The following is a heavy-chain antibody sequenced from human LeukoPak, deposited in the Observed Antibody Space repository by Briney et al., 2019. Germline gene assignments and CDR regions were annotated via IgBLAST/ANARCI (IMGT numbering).Heavy chain of an antibody. D-gene: IGHD1-26*01. V-gene: IGHV4-59*05. CDR2: IYYSGST. J-gene: IGHJ5*02. Sequence: SETLSLTXTVSGGSISSYYWSWIRQPAGKGLEWIASIYYSGSTYYNPSLKSRVTISVDTSKNQLPLKLSSLTAADTAVYYCARHEYSGSYYGLSWFDPWGQGTLVTVSS. CDR1: GGSISSYY. CDR3: ARHEYSGSYYGLSWFDP.